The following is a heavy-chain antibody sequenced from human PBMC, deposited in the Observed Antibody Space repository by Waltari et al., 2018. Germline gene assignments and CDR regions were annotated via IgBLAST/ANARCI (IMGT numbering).Heavy chain of an antibody. CDR1: RHTFTDYY. J-gene: IGHJ5*02. V-gene: IGHV1-69-2*01. CDR3: ATSPLRFLEWVNWFDP. CDR2: VDPEDGET. Sequence: EVQLVQTGAEVKKPGATVKISCKASRHTFTDYYMHWVQQAPGKGLEWMGRVDPEDGETIYAEKFQGRVTITADTSTDTAYMELTSLRSEDTAVYYCATSPLRFLEWVNWFDPWGQGTLVTVSS. D-gene: IGHD3-3*01.